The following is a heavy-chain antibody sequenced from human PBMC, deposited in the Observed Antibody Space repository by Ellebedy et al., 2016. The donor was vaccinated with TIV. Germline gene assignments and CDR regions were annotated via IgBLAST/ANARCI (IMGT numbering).Heavy chain of an antibody. D-gene: IGHD1-26*01. CDR3: ARVDLGLAFHY. CDR2: IYSAGNT. Sequence: GESLKISCAVSGFTINSNYMSWVRQAPGKGLEWVSIIYSAGNTYYADSAKGRFTISRDTSKNTLDLQMNSLRGEDTAVYYCARVDLGLAFHYWGRGALVTVSS. V-gene: IGHV3-53*01. CDR1: GFTINSNY. J-gene: IGHJ4*02.